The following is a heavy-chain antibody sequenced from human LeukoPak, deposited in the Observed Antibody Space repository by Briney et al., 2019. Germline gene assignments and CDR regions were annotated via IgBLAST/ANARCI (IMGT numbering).Heavy chain of an antibody. J-gene: IGHJ4*02. CDR1: GFIFSSNG. CDR2: IWYDGSKQ. CDR3: VKGDSSGWY. Sequence: GGSLRLSCAASGFIFSSNGMHCVRQAPGRGLEWVAVIWYDGSKQLYADSVKGRFTISRDNSQNTLYLQLNSLRAEDTALYYCVKGDSSGWYWGRGTLVTVSS. D-gene: IGHD6-19*01. V-gene: IGHV3-33*06.